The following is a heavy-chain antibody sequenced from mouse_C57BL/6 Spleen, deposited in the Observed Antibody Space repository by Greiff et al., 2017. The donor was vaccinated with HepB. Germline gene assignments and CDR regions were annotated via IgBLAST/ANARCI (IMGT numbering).Heavy chain of an antibody. CDR1: GYSFTGYY. Sequence: EVQLQQSGPELVKPGASVKISCKASGYSFTGYYMNWVKQSPEKSLEWIGEINPSTGGTTYNQKFKAKATLTVDKSSSTAYMQLKSLTSEDSAVYYCARRDYGSSLDYWGQGTTLTVSS. CDR2: INPSTGGT. CDR3: ARRDYGSSLDY. J-gene: IGHJ2*01. D-gene: IGHD1-1*01. V-gene: IGHV1-42*01.